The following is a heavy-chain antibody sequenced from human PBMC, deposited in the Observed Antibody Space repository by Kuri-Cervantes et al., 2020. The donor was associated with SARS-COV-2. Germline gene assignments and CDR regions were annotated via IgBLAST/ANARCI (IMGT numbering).Heavy chain of an antibody. Sequence: GESLKISCSASGFTFSRYAMHWVRQAPGKGLEYVSAISSNGGSTYYADSVKGRFTISRDNSKNTLYLQMSSLRAEDTAVYYCVKGSSSWYDFWFDPWGQGTLVTVSS. D-gene: IGHD6-13*01. J-gene: IGHJ5*02. CDR1: GFTFSRYA. CDR2: ISSNGGST. V-gene: IGHV3-64D*08. CDR3: VKGSSSWYDFWFDP.